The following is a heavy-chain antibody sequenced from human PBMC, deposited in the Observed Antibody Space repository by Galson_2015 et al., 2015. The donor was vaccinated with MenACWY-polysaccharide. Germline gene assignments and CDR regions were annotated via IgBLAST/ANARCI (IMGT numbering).Heavy chain of an antibody. V-gene: IGHV1-3*01. CDR1: GYTFTSYA. CDR2: INAGNGNM. D-gene: IGHD1-26*01. Sequence: SVKVSCKASGYTFTSYAMFWVRQAPGQRLECLGWINAGNGNMKYSQKFQGRVTITRDTSATTAYMELSSLRSEDTAVYYCARDVSLEEGATPRGFDYWGQGTLVTVSS. J-gene: IGHJ4*02. CDR3: ARDVSLEEGATPRGFDY.